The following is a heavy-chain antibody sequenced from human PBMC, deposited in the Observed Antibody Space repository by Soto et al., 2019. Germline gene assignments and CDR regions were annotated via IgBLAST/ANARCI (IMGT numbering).Heavy chain of an antibody. J-gene: IGHJ4*02. Sequence: GSLRLSCAASGFTFSSYAMNWVRQAPGKGLEWVSAISGSGGSTYYADSVKGRFTISRDNSKNTLYLQMNSLRAEDTAVYYCAQWNSSSWFDYWGQGTLVTVSS. V-gene: IGHV3-23*01. D-gene: IGHD6-13*01. CDR2: ISGSGGST. CDR3: AQWNSSSWFDY. CDR1: GFTFSSYA.